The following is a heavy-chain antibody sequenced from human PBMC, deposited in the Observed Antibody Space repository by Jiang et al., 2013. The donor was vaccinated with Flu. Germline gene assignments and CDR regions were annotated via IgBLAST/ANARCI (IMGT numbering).Heavy chain of an antibody. CDR3: ARREYGSGSYHLDY. CDR1: GYSFTTNW. D-gene: IGHD3-10*01. J-gene: IGHJ4*02. V-gene: IGHV5-51*01. CDR2: IYPGDSDI. Sequence: SLKISCKGSGYSFTTNWIGWVRQMPGKGLEWMGIIYPGDSDIRYSPSFQGQVTISADKSISTAYLQWSSLKASDTAMYYCARREYGSGSYHLDYWGQGTLVTVSS.